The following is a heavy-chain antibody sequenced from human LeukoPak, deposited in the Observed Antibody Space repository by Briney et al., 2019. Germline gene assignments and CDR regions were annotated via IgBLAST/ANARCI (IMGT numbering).Heavy chain of an antibody. Sequence: SETLSLTCTVSGDSIIDYYWSWIRQPPGKGLEYIGYIHHSGTTNYNPSLKSRVSISKDTSNNQFSLRLTSVTAADTAVYYCARLFSGSDLWDWFDPWGQGTLVTVSS. CDR3: ARLFSGSDLWDWFDP. D-gene: IGHD3-10*01. V-gene: IGHV4-59*08. CDR1: GDSIIDYY. J-gene: IGHJ5*02. CDR2: IHHSGTT.